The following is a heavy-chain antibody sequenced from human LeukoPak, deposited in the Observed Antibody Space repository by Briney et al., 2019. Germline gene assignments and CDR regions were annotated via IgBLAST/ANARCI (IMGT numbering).Heavy chain of an antibody. CDR2: ISSSSSTI. D-gene: IGHD2-2*01. Sequence: GGSLRLSCAASGFTFSSYSMNWVRQAPGKGLEWVSYISSSSSTIYYADSVKGRFTISRDNAKNSLYLQMNSLRAEDTAVYYCAKEVGAVVVPEYYFDYWGQGTLVTVSS. CDR1: GFTFSSYS. CDR3: AKEVGAVVVPEYYFDY. V-gene: IGHV3-48*01. J-gene: IGHJ4*02.